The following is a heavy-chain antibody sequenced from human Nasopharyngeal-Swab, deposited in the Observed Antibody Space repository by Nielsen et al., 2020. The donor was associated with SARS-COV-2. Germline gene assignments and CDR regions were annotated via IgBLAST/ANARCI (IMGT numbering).Heavy chain of an antibody. CDR3: ARLGGYCSSTSCYLGDYYMDV. CDR2: IYPGDSDT. V-gene: IGHV5-51*01. CDR1: GYSFTSYW. D-gene: IGHD2-2*03. Sequence: GESLKISCKGSGYSFTSYWDGWVRQMPGKGLEWMGIIYPGDSDTRYSPSFQGQVTISADKSISTAYLQWSSLKASDTAMYYCARLGGYCSSTSCYLGDYYMDVWGKGTTVTVSS. J-gene: IGHJ6*03.